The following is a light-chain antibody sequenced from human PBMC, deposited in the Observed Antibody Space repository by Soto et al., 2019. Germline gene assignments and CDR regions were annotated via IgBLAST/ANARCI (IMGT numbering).Light chain of an antibody. CDR2: AVR. CDR1: RRDVGALNF. CDR3: NACTVTNVYI. Sequence: QSALYQPASGSGSPGQSITISCTGTRRDVGALNFVSWYQHHPGKDPTLSIYAVRTRPPGVPTRFSDSTSGNTATLTISGLQAENDSDDYCNACTVTNVYIVGTGTKVTVL. V-gene: IGLV2-14*01. J-gene: IGLJ1*01.